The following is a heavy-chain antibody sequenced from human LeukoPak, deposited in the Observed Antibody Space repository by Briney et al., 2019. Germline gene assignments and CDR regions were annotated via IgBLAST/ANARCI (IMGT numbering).Heavy chain of an antibody. CDR3: ARGTHGSSSWYVLGNYYYYYGMDV. V-gene: IGHV4-30-4*01. J-gene: IGHJ6*02. D-gene: IGHD6-13*01. CDR1: GGSISSGDYY. CDR2: IYYSGST. Sequence: PSQTLSLTCTVSGGSISSGDYYWSWIRQPPGKGLEWIGYIYYSGSTYYNPSLKSRVTISVDTSKNQFSLKLSSVTAADTAVYYCARGTHGSSSWYVLGNYYYYYGMDVWGQGTTVTVSS.